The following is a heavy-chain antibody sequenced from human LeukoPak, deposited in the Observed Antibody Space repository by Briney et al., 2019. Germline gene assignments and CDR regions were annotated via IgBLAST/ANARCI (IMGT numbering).Heavy chain of an antibody. CDR3: VKDSLMTTVTSRMDFDY. CDR2: INKDGIEK. Sequence: PGGSLRLSCAASGFTFSSYWMNWVRQAPGKGLEWVAKINKDGIEKYYADSVKSRFTISRDNSTNMLHMQMSSLRREDTAVYYCVKDSLMTTVTSRMDFDYWGQGALVTVSS. CDR1: GFTFSSYW. V-gene: IGHV3-7*04. J-gene: IGHJ4*02. D-gene: IGHD4-17*01.